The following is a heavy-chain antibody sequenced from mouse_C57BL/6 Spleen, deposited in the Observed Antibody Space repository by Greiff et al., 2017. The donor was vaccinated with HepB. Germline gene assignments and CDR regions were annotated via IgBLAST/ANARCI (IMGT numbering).Heavy chain of an antibody. J-gene: IGHJ3*01. CDR3: AKRTGNLAWFAY. Sequence: QVQLKQSGAELVRPGTSVKVSCKASGYAFTNYLIEWVKQRPGQGLEWIGVINPGSGGTNYNEKFKGKATLTAAKSSSPAYMQLSSLTSEDSAVYFCAKRTGNLAWFAYWGQGTLVTVSA. CDR2: INPGSGGT. CDR1: GYAFTNYL. D-gene: IGHD4-1*01. V-gene: IGHV1-54*01.